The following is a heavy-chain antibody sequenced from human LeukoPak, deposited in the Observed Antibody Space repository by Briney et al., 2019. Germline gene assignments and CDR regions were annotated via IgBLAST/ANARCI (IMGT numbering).Heavy chain of an antibody. CDR2: INPNSGGT. J-gene: IGHJ4*02. Sequence: GASVKVSCKASGYTFTGYYMHWVRQAPGQGLEWMGWINPNSGGTNYAQKFQGRVTMTRDTSISTAYMKLSRLRSDDTAVYYCARGRLWFGELLSYFDYWGQGTLVTVSS. D-gene: IGHD3-10*01. V-gene: IGHV1-2*02. CDR1: GYTFTGYY. CDR3: ARGRLWFGELLSYFDY.